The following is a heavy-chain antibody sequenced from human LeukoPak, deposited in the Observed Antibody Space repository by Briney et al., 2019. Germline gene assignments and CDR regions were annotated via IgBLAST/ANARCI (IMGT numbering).Heavy chain of an antibody. CDR3: AKYSGSSGYSDY. J-gene: IGHJ4*02. CDR2: ISWNSGSI. CDR1: GFTFDDYA. Sequence: GRSLRLSCAASGFTFDDYAMHWVRQAPGKGLEWVSGISWNSGSIGYADSVKGRFTISRDNAKNSLYLQMNSLRAEDTALYYCAKYSGSSGYSDYWGQGTLVTVSS. D-gene: IGHD3-22*01. V-gene: IGHV3-9*01.